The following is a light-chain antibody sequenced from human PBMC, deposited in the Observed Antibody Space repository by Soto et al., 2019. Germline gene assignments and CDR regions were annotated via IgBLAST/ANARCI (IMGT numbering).Light chain of an antibody. CDR2: GAS. J-gene: IGKJ1*01. CDR1: QSVSSN. Sequence: EIVLTQSPGTLYLSPGERATLSCRASQSVSSNYLAWYQQKPGQAPRLIIYGASTRETGIPARFSGSGSGTEFTLTISSLQSEDFAVYYCQQYNNWTRTFGQGTKVDNK. V-gene: IGKV3-15*01. CDR3: QQYNNWTRT.